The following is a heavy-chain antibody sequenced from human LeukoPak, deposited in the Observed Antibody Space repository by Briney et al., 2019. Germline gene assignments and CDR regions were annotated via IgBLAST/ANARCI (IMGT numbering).Heavy chain of an antibody. CDR1: GGSISSYY. V-gene: IGHV4-4*07. Sequence: SETLSLTCTVSGGSISSYYWNWIRQPAGKGLEWIRRIYKSGSTKFNPSLKSRVTMSLDTSKNQFSLSLSSVTAADTAIYYCTRGHSTFGNWFDPWGQGTLVTVSS. CDR3: TRGHSTFGNWFDP. J-gene: IGHJ5*02. CDR2: IYKSGST. D-gene: IGHD3-10*02.